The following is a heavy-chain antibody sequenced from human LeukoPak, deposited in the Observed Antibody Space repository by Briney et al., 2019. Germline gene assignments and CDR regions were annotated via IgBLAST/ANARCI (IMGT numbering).Heavy chain of an antibody. Sequence: PGGSLRLSCAASGFIVSSNYVSWVRQAPGKGLEWVSTINANSGTTSYAASVRGRFTISRDNSKNTLYLQLNTLRADDTATYYCAKPISGGLAVTADWFHPWGQGTLVVVSS. J-gene: IGHJ5*01. CDR1: GFIVSSNY. CDR3: AKPISGGLAVTADWFHP. CDR2: INANSGTT. D-gene: IGHD6-19*01. V-gene: IGHV3-53*01.